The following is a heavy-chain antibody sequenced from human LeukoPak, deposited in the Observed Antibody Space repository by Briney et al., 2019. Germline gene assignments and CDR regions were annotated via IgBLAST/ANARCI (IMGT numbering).Heavy chain of an antibody. CDR3: ARVIDYYDNSGYSPNLDY. V-gene: IGHV1-2*02. D-gene: IGHD3-22*01. J-gene: IGHJ4*02. CDR1: GYSFTSYD. CDR2: INPDSGDT. Sequence: GASVKVSCKASGYSFTSYDINWVRQAPGQGLEWMGWINPDSGDTNYAQNFQGRVTMTRDTSISTVHMELSSLRSDDTAVYYCARVIDYYDNSGYSPNLDYWGQGTLVTVSS.